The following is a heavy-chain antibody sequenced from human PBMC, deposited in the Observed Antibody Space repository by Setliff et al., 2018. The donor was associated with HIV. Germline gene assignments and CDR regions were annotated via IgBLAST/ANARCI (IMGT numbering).Heavy chain of an antibody. V-gene: IGHV3-7*01. CDR2: LTPDGGQV. D-gene: IGHD2-21*01. J-gene: IGHJ4*02. Sequence: PGGSLRLSCAASGFTFSFDWMSWVRQAPGKGLEWVASLTPDGGQVYYADSVRGRFTISRDNGKNSLTLQMNSLRAEDTGLYYCVRDLARVIAHWGQGTLVTVSS. CDR3: VRDLARVIAH. CDR1: GFTFSFDW.